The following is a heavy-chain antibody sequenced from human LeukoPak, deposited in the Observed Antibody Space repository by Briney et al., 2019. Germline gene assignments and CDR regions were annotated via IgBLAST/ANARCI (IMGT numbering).Heavy chain of an antibody. CDR2: ISYDGSNK. CDR3: ARDEYYDILTGYPSAFGMDV. Sequence: GGSLRLSCAASGFTFSSYAMHWVRQAPGKGLEWVAVISYDGSNKYYADSVKGRFTISRDNSKNTLYLQMNSLRAEDTAVYYCARDEYYDILTGYPSAFGMDVWGQGTTVTVSS. CDR1: GFTFSSYA. D-gene: IGHD3-9*01. V-gene: IGHV3-30-3*01. J-gene: IGHJ6*02.